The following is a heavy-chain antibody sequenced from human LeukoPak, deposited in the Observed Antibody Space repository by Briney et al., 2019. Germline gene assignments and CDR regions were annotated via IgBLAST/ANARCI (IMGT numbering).Heavy chain of an antibody. V-gene: IGHV3-48*03. CDR1: GFTFSSYE. Sequence: GGSLRLSCAASGFTFSSYEMNWVRQAPGKGLEWVSYISSSGSTIYYADSVKGRFTISRDNAKNSLYLQMNSLRAEDMAVYYCARERIAAAGACDYWGQGTLVTVSS. D-gene: IGHD6-13*01. CDR3: ARERIAAAGACDY. J-gene: IGHJ4*02. CDR2: ISSSGSTI.